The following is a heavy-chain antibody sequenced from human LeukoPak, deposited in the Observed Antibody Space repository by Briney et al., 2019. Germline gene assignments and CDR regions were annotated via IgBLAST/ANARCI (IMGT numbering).Heavy chain of an antibody. D-gene: IGHD3-22*01. J-gene: IGHJ3*02. CDR1: GGTFSSYA. CDR3: ARGLDYYDSSGYGNDAFDI. Sequence: SVKVSCKASGGTFSSYAISWVRQAPGQGLEWMGGIIPIFGTANYAQKFQGRVTITTDESTSTAYMELSSLRSEDTAVYYCARGLDYYDSSGYGNDAFDIWGQGTMVTVSS. CDR2: IIPIFGTA. V-gene: IGHV1-69*05.